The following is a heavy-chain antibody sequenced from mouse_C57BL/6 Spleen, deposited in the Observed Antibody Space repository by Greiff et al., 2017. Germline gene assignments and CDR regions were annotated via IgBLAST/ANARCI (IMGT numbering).Heavy chain of an antibody. D-gene: IGHD1-1*01. CDR1: GYAFTNYL. Sequence: QVQLQQSGAELVRPGTSVKVSCKASGYAFTNYLIEWVKQRPGQGLEWIGVINPGSGGTNYNEKFKGKATLTADKSSSTAYMQLSSLTSEDSAVYFCARSGTTVVGSFDYWGQGTTLTVSS. V-gene: IGHV1-54*01. CDR2: INPGSGGT. J-gene: IGHJ2*01. CDR3: ARSGTTVVGSFDY.